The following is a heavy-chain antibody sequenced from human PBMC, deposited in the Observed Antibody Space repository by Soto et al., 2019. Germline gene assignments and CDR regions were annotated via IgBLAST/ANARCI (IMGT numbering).Heavy chain of an antibody. CDR3: ARGDGNYYYMDV. J-gene: IGHJ6*03. CDR2: IYYSGST. V-gene: IGHV4-59*01. CDR1: GGSISSYY. Sequence: PSETLSLTCTVSGGSISSYYWSWIRQPPGKGLEWIGYIYYSGSTNYNPSLKSRVTISVDTSKNQFSLKLSSVTAADTAVYYCARGDGNYYYMDVSGKGTTVTVSS.